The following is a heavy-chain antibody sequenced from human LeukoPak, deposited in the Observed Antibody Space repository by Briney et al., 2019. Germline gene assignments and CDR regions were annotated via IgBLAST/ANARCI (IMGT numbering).Heavy chain of an antibody. V-gene: IGHV1-69*05. CDR3: ARGRDIVVVPAAMDAFDI. D-gene: IGHD2-2*01. J-gene: IGHJ3*02. Sequence: ASVKVSCKASGGTFSSYAISWVRQAPGQGLEWMGGIIPIFGTANYAQKFQGRVTITTDESTSTAYMELSSLRSEDTAVYYCARGRDIVVVPAAMDAFDIWGQGTMVTVSS. CDR1: GGTFSSYA. CDR2: IIPIFGTA.